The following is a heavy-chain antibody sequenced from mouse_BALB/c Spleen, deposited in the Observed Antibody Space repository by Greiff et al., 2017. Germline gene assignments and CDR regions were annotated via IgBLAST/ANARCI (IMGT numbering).Heavy chain of an antibody. V-gene: IGHV14-4*02. Sequence: VQLKESGAELVRSGASVKLSCTASGFNIKDYYMHWVKQRPEQGLEWIGWIDPENGDTEYAPKFQGKATMTADTSSNTAYLQLSSLTSEDTAVYYCNAERLPFAYWGQGTLVTVSA. CDR3: NAERLPFAY. CDR2: IDPENGDT. D-gene: IGHD2-4*01. CDR1: GFNIKDYY. J-gene: IGHJ3*01.